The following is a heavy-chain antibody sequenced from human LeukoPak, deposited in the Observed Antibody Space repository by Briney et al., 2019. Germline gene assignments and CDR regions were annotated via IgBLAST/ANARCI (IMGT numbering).Heavy chain of an antibody. CDR2: INPNSGGT. J-gene: IGHJ4*02. D-gene: IGHD3-22*01. CDR1: GYTFNDYY. CDR3: TRGETGRDSSGYFGY. V-gene: IGHV1-2*02. Sequence: ASVKVSCKAPGYTFNDYYIHWVRQAPGQGLEWMGWINPNSGGTNYAQKFQGRVTVTRDTSISTAYMELSSLRSDDTAVYYCTRGETGRDSSGYFGYWGQGTLVTVSS.